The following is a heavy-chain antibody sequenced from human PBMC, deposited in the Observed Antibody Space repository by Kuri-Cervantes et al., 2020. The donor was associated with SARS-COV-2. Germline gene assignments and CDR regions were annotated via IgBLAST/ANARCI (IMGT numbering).Heavy chain of an antibody. CDR1: GFMFSRYG. V-gene: IGHV3-30*03. CDR3: ASTFLWWERRFDY. D-gene: IGHD2-21*01. J-gene: IGHJ4*02. CDR2: ISFDGTTK. Sequence: GESLKISCAASGFMFSRYGMHWVRQAPGKGLEWVAYISFDGTTKNNSASGKGRFTISRDNSQNTLYLQMNSLRAEDTAVYYCASTFLWWERRFDYWGQGTLVTVSS.